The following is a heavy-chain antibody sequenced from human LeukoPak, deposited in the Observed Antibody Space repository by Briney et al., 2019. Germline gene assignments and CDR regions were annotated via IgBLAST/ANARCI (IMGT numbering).Heavy chain of an antibody. CDR1: GDSVSSNRAA. CDR3: ARDANTQYLGGWYVFDF. J-gene: IGHJ4*02. Sequence: SQTLSLTCAISGDSVSSNRAAWTWIRQSPSRGLEWLGRTYYRSEWSREYAISVKSRIVINPDTSKNQFSLQPNSVTPDDTAVYYCARDANTQYLGGWYVFDFWGQGILVTVSS. CDR2: TYYRSEWSR. V-gene: IGHV6-1*01. D-gene: IGHD6-19*01.